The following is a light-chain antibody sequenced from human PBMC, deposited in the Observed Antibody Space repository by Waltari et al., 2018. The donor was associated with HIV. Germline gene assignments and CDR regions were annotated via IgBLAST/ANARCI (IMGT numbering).Light chain of an antibody. J-gene: IGLJ3*02. CDR1: DIGSKT. CDR2: DDS. V-gene: IGLV3-21*01. Sequence: SYVLTQPPSVSVAPGTPARVSCWGYDIGSKTVLWDQQKPGQAPVLVIFDDSDRPPGSPERLSGDNSVNTATLTISRVEAGDEADYYCQVWDSNSDHWVFGGGTKLTVL. CDR3: QVWDSNSDHWV.